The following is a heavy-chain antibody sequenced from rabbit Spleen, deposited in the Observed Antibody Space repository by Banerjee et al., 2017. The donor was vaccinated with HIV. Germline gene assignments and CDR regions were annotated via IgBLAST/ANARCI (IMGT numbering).Heavy chain of an antibody. CDR2: IDTGSTGFT. CDR1: GFTISSSYY. V-gene: IGHV1S40*01. J-gene: IGHJ6*01. CDR3: ARDSGSSFSSYGMDL. D-gene: IGHD8-1*01. Sequence: QSLEESGGGLVQPEGSLALTCKASGFTISSSYYMCWVRQAPGKGLEWIACIDTGSTGFTYYASWVNGRFTISKPSSTVDLKMTSLTAADTATYFCARDSGSSFSSYGMDLWGPGTLVTVS.